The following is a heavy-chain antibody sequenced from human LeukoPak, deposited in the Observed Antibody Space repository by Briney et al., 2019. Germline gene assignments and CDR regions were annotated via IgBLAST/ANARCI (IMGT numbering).Heavy chain of an antibody. D-gene: IGHD5-18*01. CDR1: GGFIRDSGYY. J-gene: IGHJ4*02. V-gene: IGHV4-39*07. CDR3: ARDLYSHNLDAEY. Sequence: SETLSLTCTVSGGFIRDSGYYWGWIRQPPGKGLEWIGSIYYSGTTYYNPSLRSRVTISIDTSKNQFSLNLSSVTAADTAVYYCARDLYSHNLDAEYWGQGTLVTVSS. CDR2: IYYSGTT.